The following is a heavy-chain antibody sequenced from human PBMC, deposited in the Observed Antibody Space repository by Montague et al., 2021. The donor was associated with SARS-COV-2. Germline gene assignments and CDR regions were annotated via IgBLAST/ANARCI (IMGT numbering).Heavy chain of an antibody. V-gene: IGHV2-70*01. J-gene: IGHJ4*02. Sequence: PALVKPIQTLTLTCTFSGFSLSISGMCVSWIRQPPGKALEWLALIDWDDDKYYSTSLKTRLTISKDTSKNQVVLTMTNMDPVDTATYYCARIRDYDILTGSYSGFDYWGQGTLVTVSS. CDR1: GFSLSISGMC. CDR2: IDWDDDK. CDR3: ARIRDYDILTGSYSGFDY. D-gene: IGHD3-9*01.